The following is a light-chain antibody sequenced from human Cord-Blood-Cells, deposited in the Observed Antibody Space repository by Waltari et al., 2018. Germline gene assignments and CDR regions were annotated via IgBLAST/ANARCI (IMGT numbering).Light chain of an antibody. CDR3: QQYENLPRS. V-gene: IGKV1-33*01. CDR1: QDISNY. Sequence: DIQMTQSPSSLSASVGDRVPITCQASQDISNYLNWYQQKPGKAPKLLIYDASNLETGVPSRFSGSGSGTDFTFTISSLQPEDIATYYCQQYENLPRSFGQGTKLEIK. CDR2: DAS. J-gene: IGKJ2*03.